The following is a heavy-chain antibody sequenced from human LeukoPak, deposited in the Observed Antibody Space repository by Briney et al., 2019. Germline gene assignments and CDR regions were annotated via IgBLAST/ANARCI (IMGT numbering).Heavy chain of an antibody. D-gene: IGHD3-3*01. CDR2: INWNGGST. V-gene: IGHV3-20*04. CDR1: GFTFDDYG. CDR3: ARVLNDFWSGPLKA. Sequence: GGSLRLSCAASGFTFDDYGMSWVRQAPGKGLEWVSGINWNGGSTGYADSVKGRFTISRDNAKNSLYLQMNSLRAEDTALYYCARVLNDFWSGPLKAWGQGTLVTVSS. J-gene: IGHJ5*02.